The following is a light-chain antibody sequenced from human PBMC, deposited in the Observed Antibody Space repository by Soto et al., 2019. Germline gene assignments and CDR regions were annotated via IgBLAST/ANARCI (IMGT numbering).Light chain of an antibody. CDR2: AAS. CDR1: QGISSY. J-gene: IGKJ1*01. V-gene: IGKV1-9*01. CDR3: QQYTSYSWT. Sequence: IPLTQSPSSLSASLGDRVTITCRASQGISSYLAWYQQKPGKAPKLLIYAASTLQSGVPSRFSGSGSGTDFTLTISSLQPEDFATYYCQQYTSYSWTFGQGTKVDI.